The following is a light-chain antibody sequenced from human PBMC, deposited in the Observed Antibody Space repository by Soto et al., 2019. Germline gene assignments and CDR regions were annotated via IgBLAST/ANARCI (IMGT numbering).Light chain of an antibody. J-gene: IGKJ4*01. Sequence: EVVLTQSPATLSLSPGERATLSCRASESIGNYLAWYQQKLGQAPKLLIYDASHRAIGIPGRFSGDGSGTGFHLPMRRPEPGGFASFLWQWRSHWAPPLTFWGGTKVEIK. V-gene: IGKV3-11*01. CDR3: QWRSHWAPPLT. CDR2: DAS. CDR1: ESIGNY.